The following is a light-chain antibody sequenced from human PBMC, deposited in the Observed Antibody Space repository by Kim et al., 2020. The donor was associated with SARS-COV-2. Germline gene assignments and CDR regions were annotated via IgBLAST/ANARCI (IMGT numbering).Light chain of an antibody. V-gene: IGKV1-39*01. Sequence: DIQMTQSPSSLSASVGDRVTITCRASQSISNYLNWYQQKPGRAPKLLIHAASSLQSGVPSRFSGSGSGTDFTLTISSLQPEDFATYYCQQSYSFPQTFGQGTKVDIK. CDR2: AAS. CDR1: QSISNY. CDR3: QQSYSFPQT. J-gene: IGKJ1*01.